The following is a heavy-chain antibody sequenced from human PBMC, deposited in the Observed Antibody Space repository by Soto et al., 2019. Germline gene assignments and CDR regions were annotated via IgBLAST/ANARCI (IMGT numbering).Heavy chain of an antibody. D-gene: IGHD1-1*01. J-gene: IGHJ4*02. Sequence: SVRLSCVASGFTFSTVAMTWVRQAPGKGLEWVSSISDNGGNTDYADSVRGRFTLSRDNSKNTLYLQMNHLKAEDTAVYYCAKLYWNPRYFDYWGQGARVTVSS. CDR2: ISDNGGNT. CDR3: AKLYWNPRYFDY. V-gene: IGHV3-23*01. CDR1: GFTFSTVA.